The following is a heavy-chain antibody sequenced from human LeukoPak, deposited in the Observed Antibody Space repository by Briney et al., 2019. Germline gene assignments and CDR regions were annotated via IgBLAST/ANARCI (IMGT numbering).Heavy chain of an antibody. CDR1: GGSISSGDYY. V-gene: IGHV4-30-4*01. J-gene: IGHJ3*02. CDR3: ARDQSGYTYGLGAFDI. D-gene: IGHD5-18*01. Sequence: PSETLSLTCTVSGGSISSGDYYWSWIRQPPGKGLEWIGYIYYSGSTYYNPSLKSRVTISVDTSKNQFSLKLSSVTAADTAVYYCARDQSGYTYGLGAFDIRGQGTMVTVSS. CDR2: IYYSGST.